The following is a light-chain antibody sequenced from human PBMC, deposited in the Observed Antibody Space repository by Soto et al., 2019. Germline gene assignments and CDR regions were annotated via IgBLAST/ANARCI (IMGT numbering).Light chain of an antibody. J-gene: IGKJ3*01. V-gene: IGKV3-11*01. CDR1: QSVSTY. Sequence: EVVLTQSPATLSLSPGERATLSCRASQSVSTYLAWYQQKPGQPPRLLIYGASNRATGTPARFSGSVSGTDYTLTISSIEREDLAVYYCHQRSNWPPFTFGPGTKVDIK. CDR2: GAS. CDR3: HQRSNWPPFT.